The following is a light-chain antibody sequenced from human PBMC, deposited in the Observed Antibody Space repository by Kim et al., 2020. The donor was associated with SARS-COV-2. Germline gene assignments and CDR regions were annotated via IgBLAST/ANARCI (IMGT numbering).Light chain of an antibody. CDR3: QQLSSYPRT. V-gene: IGKV1-9*01. J-gene: IGKJ1*01. Sequence: ASVGDRVTITCRASQDISSYLAWYQQKPGKAPDVLIYAASTLQSGVPSRFSGSGSGTDFTLTISSLQPEDFATYYCQQLSSYPRTFGQGTKVDIK. CDR2: AAS. CDR1: QDISSY.